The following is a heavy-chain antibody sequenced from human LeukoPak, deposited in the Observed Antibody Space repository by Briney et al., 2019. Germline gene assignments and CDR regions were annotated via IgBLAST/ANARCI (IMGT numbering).Heavy chain of an antibody. CDR3: ARLFFRGYDSSGYLDY. V-gene: IGHV4-61*08. CDR2: IHYSGST. J-gene: IGHJ4*02. CDR1: GGSISSGDYY. D-gene: IGHD3-22*01. Sequence: SETLSLTCTVSGGSISSGDYYWSWIRQPPGKGLEWIGYIHYSGSTNYNPSLKSRVTISVDTSKNQFSLKLSSVTAADTAVYYCARLFFRGYDSSGYLDYWGQGTLVTVSS.